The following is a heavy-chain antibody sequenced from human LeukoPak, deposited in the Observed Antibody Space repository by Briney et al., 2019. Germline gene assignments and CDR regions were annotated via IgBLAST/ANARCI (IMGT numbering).Heavy chain of an antibody. CDR3: ARALVDGYSSSWYYYYMDV. CDR1: GFTFISYW. Sequence: GGSLRLSCAASGFTFISYWMSWVRQAPGKGLEWVANIKQDGSEKYYVDSVKGRFTISRDNAKNSLYLQMNSLRAEDTAVYYCARALVDGYSSSWYYYYMDVWGKGTTVTVSS. D-gene: IGHD6-13*01. J-gene: IGHJ6*03. V-gene: IGHV3-7*01. CDR2: IKQDGSEK.